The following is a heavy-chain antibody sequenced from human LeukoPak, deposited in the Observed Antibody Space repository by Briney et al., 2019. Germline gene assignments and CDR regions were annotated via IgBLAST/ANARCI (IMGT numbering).Heavy chain of an antibody. J-gene: IGHJ4*02. V-gene: IGHV3-30*02. D-gene: IGHD3-10*01. CDR3: VTMESHFDY. CDR1: GLIFSTYG. Sequence: GGSLRLSCAASGLIFSTYGMHWVRQAPGKGLEWVAFIHYDGSNQYYADSVKGRFAISRDNSKNTLYLQMNSLRPEDTALYYCVTMESHFDYWGQGTLVTVSS. CDR2: IHYDGSNQ.